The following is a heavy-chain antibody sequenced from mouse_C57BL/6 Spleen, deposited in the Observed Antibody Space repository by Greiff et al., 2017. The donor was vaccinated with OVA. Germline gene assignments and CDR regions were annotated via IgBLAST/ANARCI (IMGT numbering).Heavy chain of an antibody. CDR3: ARERTYGNPYAMDY. CDR2: IDPSDSET. Sequence: VQLQQSGAELVRPGSSVKLSCKASGYTFTSYWMHWVKQRPIQGLEWIGNIDPSDSETHYNQKFKDKATLTVDKSSSTAYMQLSSLTSEDSAVYYCARERTYGNPYAMDYWGQGTSVTVSS. V-gene: IGHV1-52*01. J-gene: IGHJ4*01. CDR1: GYTFTSYW. D-gene: IGHD2-1*01.